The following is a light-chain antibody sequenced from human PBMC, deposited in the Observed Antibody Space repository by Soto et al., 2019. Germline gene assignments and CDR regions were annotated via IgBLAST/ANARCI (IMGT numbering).Light chain of an antibody. Sequence: EIILTQSTDTLSLSPGERATLSCRASQTVSSNYLAWCQQRPGQAPRLLIHGASTRAPGFPARFSGSGSGTDFTLTISSLQSEDFAVFYCQQYGSSITFGQGTRLEIK. V-gene: IGKV3-20*01. CDR1: QTVSSNY. CDR3: QQYGSSIT. CDR2: GAS. J-gene: IGKJ5*01.